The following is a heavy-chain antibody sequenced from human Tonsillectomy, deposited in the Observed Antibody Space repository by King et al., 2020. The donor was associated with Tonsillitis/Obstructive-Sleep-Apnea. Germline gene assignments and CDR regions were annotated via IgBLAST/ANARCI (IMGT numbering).Heavy chain of an antibody. CDR3: ARLTRSSGWFDP. V-gene: IGHV5-51*03. CDR2: IYPDDSDT. CDR1: GYSFTNDW. Sequence: VQLVESGEEVKKPGECLKISCTGSGYSFTNDWIGWVRQMPGKGLEWMGIIYPDDSDTRYSPSFQGQVTISADKSISTAYLQWSSLKASDTAMYYCARLTRSSGWFDPWGQGTLVTVSS. J-gene: IGHJ5*02. D-gene: IGHD6-6*01.